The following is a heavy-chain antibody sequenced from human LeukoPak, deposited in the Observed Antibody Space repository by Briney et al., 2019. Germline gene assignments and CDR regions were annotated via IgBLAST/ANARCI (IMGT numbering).Heavy chain of an antibody. V-gene: IGHV4-31*03. CDR3: ARQLRGEAVAGHLQPFDY. D-gene: IGHD6-19*01. CDR1: GGSISSGGYY. CDR2: IYYSGST. Sequence: SQTLSLTCTVSGGSISSGGYYWSWIRQHPGKGLEWIGYIYYSGSTYYNPSLKSRVTISVDTSKNQSSLKLSSVTAADTAVYFCARQLRGEAVAGHLQPFDYWGQGTLVTVSS. J-gene: IGHJ4*02.